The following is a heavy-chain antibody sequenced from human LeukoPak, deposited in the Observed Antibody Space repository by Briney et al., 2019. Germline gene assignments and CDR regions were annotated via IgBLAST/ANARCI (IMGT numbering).Heavy chain of an antibody. J-gene: IGHJ5*02. CDR1: GYTFTGYY. CDR2: INPNSGGT. Sequence: ASVKVSCKASGYTFTGYYMHGVRQAPGQGLEWMGWINPNSGGTNYAQKFQGGVTMTRDTSISTAYMELSRLRSDDTAVYYCARIAAAGAGVFSHWFDPWGQGTLVTVSS. D-gene: IGHD6-13*01. V-gene: IGHV1-2*02. CDR3: ARIAAAGAGVFSHWFDP.